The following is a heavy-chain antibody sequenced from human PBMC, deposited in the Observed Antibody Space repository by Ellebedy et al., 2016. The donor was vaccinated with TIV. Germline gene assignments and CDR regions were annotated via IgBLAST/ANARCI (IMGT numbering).Heavy chain of an antibody. J-gene: IGHJ5*02. Sequence: GESLKISCAASGLSIRNAWMSWVRQAPGKGLEWVAGIKQDGSAIHYMDSARDRFIISRDNAKNTLYLQMSSLRVEDTALYYCARDRVVSNGPLDRWGQGTLVTVSS. V-gene: IGHV3-7*01. CDR3: ARDRVVSNGPLDR. CDR2: IKQDGSAI. CDR1: GLSIRNAW. D-gene: IGHD2-21*01.